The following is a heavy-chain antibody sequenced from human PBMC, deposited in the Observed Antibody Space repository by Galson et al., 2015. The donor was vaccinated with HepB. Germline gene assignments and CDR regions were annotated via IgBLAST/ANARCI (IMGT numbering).Heavy chain of an antibody. CDR2: IYYSGST. CDR3: ARRDKISKVPYYDFWSGYYDVPVMDV. Sequence: SETLSLTCTVSGGSISSSSYYWGWIRQPPGKGLEWIGSIYYSGSTYYNPSLKSRVTISGDTSKNQFSLKLSSVTAADTAVYYCARRDKISKVPYYDFWSGYYDVPVMDVWGQGTTVTVSS. J-gene: IGHJ6*02. CDR1: GGSISSSSYY. V-gene: IGHV4-39*01. D-gene: IGHD3-3*01.